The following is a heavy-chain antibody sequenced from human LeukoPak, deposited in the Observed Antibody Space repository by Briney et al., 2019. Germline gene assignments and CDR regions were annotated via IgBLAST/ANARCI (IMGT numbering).Heavy chain of an antibody. CDR3: ARRHIAAAGRGVDP. CDR1: GGSFSGYY. V-gene: IGHV4-34*01. CDR2: INHSGST. J-gene: IGHJ5*02. Sequence: SETLSLTCAVYGGSFSGYYWSWIRQPPGKGLEWIGEINHSGSTNYNPSLKSRVTISVDTSKNQFSLKLRSVTAADTAVYYCARRHIAAAGRGVDPWGQGTLVTVSS. D-gene: IGHD6-13*01.